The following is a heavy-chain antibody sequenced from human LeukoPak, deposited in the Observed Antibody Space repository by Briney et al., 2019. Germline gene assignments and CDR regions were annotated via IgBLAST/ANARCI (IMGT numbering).Heavy chain of an antibody. J-gene: IGHJ4*02. CDR3: ARAPYYDSSGYLDY. CDR1: GGSISSGGYS. CDR2: IYHSGST. Sequence: SQTLSLTCAVSGGSISSGGYSWNWIRQPPGKGLEWIGYIYHSGSTYYNPSLNSRVTISVDRSKNQFSLKLSSVTAADTAVYYCARAPYYDSSGYLDYRGQGTLVTVSS. D-gene: IGHD3-22*01. V-gene: IGHV4-30-2*01.